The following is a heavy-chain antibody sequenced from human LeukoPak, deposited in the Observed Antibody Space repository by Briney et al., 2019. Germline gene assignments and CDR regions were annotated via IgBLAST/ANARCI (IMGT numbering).Heavy chain of an antibody. CDR3: ASPRTAYCGGDCHEDY. V-gene: IGHV3-48*03. D-gene: IGHD2-21*02. Sequence: GGSLRLSCAASGFTFSSYEMNWVRQAPGKGLEWVSYISSSGSTIYYADSVKGRFTISRDNAKNSLHLQMNSLRAADTAVYYCASPRTAYCGGDCHEDYWGQGILVTVSS. J-gene: IGHJ4*02. CDR1: GFTFSSYE. CDR2: ISSSGSTI.